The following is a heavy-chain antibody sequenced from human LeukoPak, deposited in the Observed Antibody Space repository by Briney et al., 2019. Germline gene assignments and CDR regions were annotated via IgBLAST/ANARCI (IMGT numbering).Heavy chain of an antibody. J-gene: IGHJ4*02. Sequence: SETLSLTCTISGGSISSGGYYWSWIRQHPGKGLEWIGYIYYSGSTYYNPSLKSRVTISVDTSKNQFSLKLSSVTAADTAVYYCARANCGGGSCYSDYWGQGTLVTVSS. CDR1: GGSISSGGYY. CDR2: IYYSGST. D-gene: IGHD2-15*01. CDR3: ARANCGGGSCYSDY. V-gene: IGHV4-31*03.